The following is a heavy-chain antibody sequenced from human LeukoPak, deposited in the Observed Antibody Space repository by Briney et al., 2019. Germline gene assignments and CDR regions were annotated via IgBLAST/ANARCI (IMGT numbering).Heavy chain of an antibody. CDR1: GGSISSYY. CDR2: IYTSGST. V-gene: IGHV4-4*07. Sequence: SETLSLTCTVSGGSISSYYWSWIRQPAGKGLEWIGHIYTSGSTNYNPSLKSRVTMSVDTSKNQFSLKLSSVTAADTAVYYCARAGSTRITHTFDYWGQGTLVTVSS. D-gene: IGHD2-2*01. J-gene: IGHJ4*02. CDR3: ARAGSTRITHTFDY.